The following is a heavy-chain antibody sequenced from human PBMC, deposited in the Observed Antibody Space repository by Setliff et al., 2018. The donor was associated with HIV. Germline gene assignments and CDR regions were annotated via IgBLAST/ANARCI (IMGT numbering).Heavy chain of an antibody. Sequence: TLSLTCVLYGGSLTNYYWTWIRQSPGKGLEWIGSIYYSGSTYYNPSLKSRVTISVDTSKNQFSLKLSSVTAADTAVYYCACGAAAGTDYYYYYYMDVWGKGTTVTVSS. CDR1: GGSLTNYY. J-gene: IGHJ6*03. CDR2: IYYSGST. CDR3: ACGAAAGTDYYYYYYMDV. V-gene: IGHV4-59*05. D-gene: IGHD6-13*01.